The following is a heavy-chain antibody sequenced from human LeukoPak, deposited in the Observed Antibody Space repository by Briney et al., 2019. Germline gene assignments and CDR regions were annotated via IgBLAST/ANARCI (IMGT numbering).Heavy chain of an antibody. Sequence: PGGSLRLSCAASGFTFSSCGMHWVRQAPGKGLEWVAFIRYDGSNKYYADSVKGRFTISRDNSKNTLYLQMNSLRAEDTAVYYRAKGEVATIKPFDYWGQGTLVTVSS. V-gene: IGHV3-30*02. D-gene: IGHD5-12*01. CDR3: AKGEVATIKPFDY. CDR2: IRYDGSNK. CDR1: GFTFSSCG. J-gene: IGHJ4*02.